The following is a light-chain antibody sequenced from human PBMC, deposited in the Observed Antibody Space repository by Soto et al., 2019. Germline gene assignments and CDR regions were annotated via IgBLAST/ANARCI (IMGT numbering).Light chain of an antibody. CDR2: GAS. V-gene: IGKV3-20*01. CDR1: QSVSSSY. J-gene: IGKJ1*01. Sequence: ELVLTQSPGTLSLSPGERATLSCRASQSVSSSYLAWYQQKPGQAPRLLIYGASSRATGIPDRFSGSGSGTDFTLTIIILETEDFAVYYWQQYGRTLGQGTKVEIK. CDR3: QQYGRT.